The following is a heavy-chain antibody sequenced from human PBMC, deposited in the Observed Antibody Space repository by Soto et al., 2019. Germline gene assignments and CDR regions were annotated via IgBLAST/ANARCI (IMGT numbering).Heavy chain of an antibody. D-gene: IGHD3-16*02. CDR1: GFTFSRHT. V-gene: IGHV3-30*04. CDR2: ISYDGSNK. CDR3: ARDRLRLGELSLLGYFDY. J-gene: IGHJ4*02. Sequence: QVQLEESGGGVVQPGRSLRLSCAASGFTFSRHTMRWVRQAPGKGLEWVASISYDGSNKYYADSVKGRFTISRDNSKNTLSVQMDSLRVEDTAVYYCARDRLRLGELSLLGYFDYWGQGTLVTVSS.